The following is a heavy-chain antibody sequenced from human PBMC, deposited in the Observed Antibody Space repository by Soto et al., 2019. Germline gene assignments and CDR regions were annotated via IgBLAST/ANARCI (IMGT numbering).Heavy chain of an antibody. D-gene: IGHD2-2*01. CDR3: ARASRDGFNAFDI. V-gene: IGHV4-31*03. CDR1: GGSISSGGYY. J-gene: IGHJ3*02. CDR2: IYYSGST. Sequence: QVQLQESGPGLVKPSQTLSLTCTVSGGSISSGGYYWSWIRQHPGKGLEWIGYIYYSGSTYYNPSLKRRVTSSVDTSKNQFSRKLSSVTAADTAVYYCARASRDGFNAFDIWGQGTMVTVSS.